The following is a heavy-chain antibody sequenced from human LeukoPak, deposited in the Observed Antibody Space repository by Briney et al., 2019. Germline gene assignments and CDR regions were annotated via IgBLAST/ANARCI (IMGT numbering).Heavy chain of an antibody. J-gene: IGHJ5*02. CDR1: GGSFSGYY. CDR3: ARGEGNWFDP. V-gene: IGHV4-34*01. CDR2: INHSGSI. Sequence: KTSETLSLTCAVYGGSFSGYYWSWIRQPPGKGLEWIGEINHSGSINYNPSLKSRVTISVDTSKNQFSLKLSSVTAADTAVYYCARGEGNWFDPWGQGTLVTVSS.